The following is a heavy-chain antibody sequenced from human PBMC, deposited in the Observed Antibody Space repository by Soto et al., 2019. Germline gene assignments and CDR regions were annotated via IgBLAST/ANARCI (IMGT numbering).Heavy chain of an antibody. CDR2: VYGSDDK. J-gene: IGHJ6*02. CDR1: GFSLTTSAVA. V-gene: IGHV2-5*04. D-gene: IGHD2-21*02. Sequence: SGPTLVNPTQTLTLTCTFSGFSLTTSAVAVGWIRQPPGKALEWVAIVYGSDDKFYSPSLRRRLTITKDNSKNQVVLTLTDMDPVDTGTYYCVQSRCGGDCLQSYSSHSYYGLDVWGQGTPVTVSS. CDR3: VQSRCGGDCLQSYSSHSYYGLDV.